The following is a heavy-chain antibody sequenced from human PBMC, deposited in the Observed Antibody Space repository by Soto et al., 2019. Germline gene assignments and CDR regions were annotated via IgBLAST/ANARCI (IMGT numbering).Heavy chain of an antibody. CDR3: TTAHITIFGVVIPY. J-gene: IGHJ4*02. Sequence: PGGSLRLSCAASGFTFSNAWMSWVRQAPGKGLEWVGRIKSKTDGGTTDYAAPVKGRFTISRDDSKNTLYLQMNSLKTEDTAVYYCTTAHITIFGVVIPYWGQGTLVTVSS. CDR2: IKSKTDGGTT. D-gene: IGHD3-3*01. CDR1: GFTFSNAW. V-gene: IGHV3-15*01.